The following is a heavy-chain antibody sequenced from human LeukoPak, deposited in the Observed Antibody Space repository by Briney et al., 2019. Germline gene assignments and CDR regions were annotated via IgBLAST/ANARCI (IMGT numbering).Heavy chain of an antibody. CDR1: GFTFSSYW. J-gene: IGHJ4*02. Sequence: PGGSLRLSCAASGFTFSSYWMHWVRQAPGKGLVWVSHINTDGSSTTYADSVKGRFTISRDNAKNTLYLQMNSLRAEDTAVYYCARSGGSSSLGYWGQGTLVTLSS. CDR2: INTDGSST. D-gene: IGHD6-6*01. CDR3: ARSGGSSSLGY. V-gene: IGHV3-74*01.